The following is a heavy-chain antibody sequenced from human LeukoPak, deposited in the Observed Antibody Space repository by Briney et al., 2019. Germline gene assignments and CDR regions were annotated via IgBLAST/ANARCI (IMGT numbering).Heavy chain of an antibody. CDR3: ARDQQGSGNYPDYYFDY. D-gene: IGHD3-10*01. CDR1: GFTFSSYG. Sequence: GGSLRLSCAASGFTFSSYGMHWVRQAPGKGLEWVAVIWYDGSNKYYADSVKGRFTISRDNSKNTLYLQMNSLRAEDTAVYYCARDQQGSGNYPDYYFDYWGQGTLVTVSS. V-gene: IGHV3-33*01. CDR2: IWYDGSNK. J-gene: IGHJ4*02.